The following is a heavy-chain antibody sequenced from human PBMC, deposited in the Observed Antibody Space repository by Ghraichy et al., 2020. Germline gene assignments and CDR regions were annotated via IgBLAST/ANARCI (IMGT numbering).Heavy chain of an antibody. CDR1: GFTVSSNY. CDR3: ARDWNPYCSSTNCYALI. Sequence: GGSLRLSCAASGFTVSSNYMSWVRQAPGKGLEWVSVIYSGGSTDYADSVKGRFTISRDNSKNTLYLQMNSLRAEDTAVYYCARDWNPYCSSTNCYALIWGQGTLVTVSS. D-gene: IGHD2-2*01. V-gene: IGHV3-66*01. CDR2: IYSGGST. J-gene: IGHJ4*02.